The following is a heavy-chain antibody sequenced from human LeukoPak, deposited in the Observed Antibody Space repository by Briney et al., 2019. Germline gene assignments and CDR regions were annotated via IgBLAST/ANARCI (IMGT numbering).Heavy chain of an antibody. CDR3: ARDLGSRDGYNPPNLFDS. Sequence: ASVKVSCKASGGTFSSYAISWVRQSPGQGLEWMGGIIPILGTANYAQKFQGRVTLTADESTSTAYMELSSLRSEDTAVYYCARDLGSRDGYNPPNLFDSWGQGTLVTVSS. V-gene: IGHV1-69*13. D-gene: IGHD5-24*01. CDR2: IIPILGTA. CDR1: GGTFSSYA. J-gene: IGHJ4*02.